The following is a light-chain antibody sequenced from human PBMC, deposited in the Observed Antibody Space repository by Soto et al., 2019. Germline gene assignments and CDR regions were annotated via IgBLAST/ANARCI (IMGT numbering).Light chain of an antibody. CDR1: QDISNS. V-gene: IGKV1-16*01. CDR2: DTY. J-gene: IGKJ3*01. CDR3: QQYESYPDS. Sequence: DIQMTQSPSSLSASVGDRVTITCRASQDISNSFAWFQQKPGKAPKSLIYDTYTLQSGVPSRFSGSGSGTDCTLTINTLQPEDSATYYCQQYESYPDSFGRGTTVVIK.